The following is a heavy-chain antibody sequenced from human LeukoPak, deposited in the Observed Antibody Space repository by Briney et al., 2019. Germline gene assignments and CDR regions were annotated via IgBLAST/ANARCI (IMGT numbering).Heavy chain of an antibody. J-gene: IGHJ5*02. CDR3: ARDSGGYYPPVEFNP. Sequence: PSETLSLTCTVSGGSISSYYWSWIRQPPGRGLEWIGYIYYSGSTNYNPSLKSRVTISVDTSKNQFSLKLSSVTAADTAVYYCARDSGGYYPPVEFNPWGQGTLVTVSS. CDR1: GGSISSYY. D-gene: IGHD3-22*01. V-gene: IGHV4-59*01. CDR2: IYYSGST.